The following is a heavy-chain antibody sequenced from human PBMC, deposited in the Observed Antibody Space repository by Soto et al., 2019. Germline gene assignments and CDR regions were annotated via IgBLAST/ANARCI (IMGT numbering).Heavy chain of an antibody. CDR2: ISAVNGDT. J-gene: IGHJ3*01. Sequence: QAQLVQSATEVKRPGASVKVSCKASGFSIKNYGITWVRLAPGQGLEWMGWISAVNGDTIFAQKFQGRVSMTTDTAPSTAYMELRGLKSDDTAIYFCARAGGSGVLNAFDVWGHGTMVAVS. V-gene: IGHV1-18*01. CDR1: GFSIKNYG. CDR3: ARAGGSGVLNAFDV. D-gene: IGHD2-8*02.